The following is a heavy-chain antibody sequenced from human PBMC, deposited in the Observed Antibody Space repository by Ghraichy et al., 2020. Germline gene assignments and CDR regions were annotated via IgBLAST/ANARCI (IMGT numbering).Heavy chain of an antibody. CDR3: AKDRSSSPVYGLDL. D-gene: IGHD6-6*01. CDR1: GFTFSSYA. J-gene: IGHJ6*02. CDR2: IYSSGGTT. V-gene: IGHV3-23*01. Sequence: SCAASGFTFSSYAMSWVRQAPGTGLEWVSGIYSSGGTTYYADSVKGRFSISRDNSKNTLYMQMNSLRAEDTAVYYCAKDRSSSPVYGLDLWGQGTTVIVSS.